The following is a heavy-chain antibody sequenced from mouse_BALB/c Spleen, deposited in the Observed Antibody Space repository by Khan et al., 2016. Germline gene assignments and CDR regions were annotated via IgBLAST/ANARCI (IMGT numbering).Heavy chain of an antibody. J-gene: IGHJ3*01. D-gene: IGHD1-2*01. Sequence: EVQLVESGGGLVQPGGSLKLSCAASGFDFSRYWMSWVRQAPGKGLEWIGEINPDSSTINYTPSLKDKFIISRDNATNTLYLQMSKVRSEDTALYYCARLHYYGRFAYWGQGTLVTVSA. CDR3: ARLHYYGRFAY. CDR1: GFDFSRYW. CDR2: INPDSSTI. V-gene: IGHV4-1*02.